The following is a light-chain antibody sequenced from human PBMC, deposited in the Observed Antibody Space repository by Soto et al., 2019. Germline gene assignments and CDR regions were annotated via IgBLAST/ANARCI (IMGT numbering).Light chain of an antibody. CDR2: DVS. CDR3: QDRSGLIT. V-gene: IGKV3-11*01. CDR1: QSISIT. Sequence: EVVLTQSPATLTLSPGERATLSCRASQSISITLAWYQQKPGQAPRLLIYDVSNRATGIPARFSGSGSGTDFTLTISSLEPEDFTVYYCQDRSGLITFGGETKVDIK. J-gene: IGKJ4*01.